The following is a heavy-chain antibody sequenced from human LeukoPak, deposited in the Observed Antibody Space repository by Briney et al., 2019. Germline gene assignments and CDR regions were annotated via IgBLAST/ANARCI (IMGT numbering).Heavy chain of an antibody. CDR2: IDPSESYT. CDR1: GSLFTSYW. J-gene: IGHJ4*02. Sequence: GGSLQISCQGSGSLFTSYWISWVRQVPGKGLEWMGRIDPSESYTNYSPSFQGHVTISADKSISTAYLQWSSLKASDTAMYYCARLTAMYVEAWGQGTLVTVSS. D-gene: IGHD5-18*01. CDR3: ARLTAMYVEA. V-gene: IGHV5-10-1*01.